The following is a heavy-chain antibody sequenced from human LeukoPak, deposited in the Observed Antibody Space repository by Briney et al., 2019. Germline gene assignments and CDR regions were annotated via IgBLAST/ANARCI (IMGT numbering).Heavy chain of an antibody. CDR3: ARDRAYNPFDI. J-gene: IGHJ3*02. CDR2: IKEDGSAK. V-gene: IGHV3-7*01. Sequence: GGSLRLSCAASGFTFSRAWMVWVRQAPGKGLEWVANIKEDGSAKNYADSVKGRFPISRDNAKNSLYLQMNSLRVEDTAVYYCARDRAYNPFDIWGQGTMATVSS. D-gene: IGHD3-16*01. CDR1: GFTFSRAW.